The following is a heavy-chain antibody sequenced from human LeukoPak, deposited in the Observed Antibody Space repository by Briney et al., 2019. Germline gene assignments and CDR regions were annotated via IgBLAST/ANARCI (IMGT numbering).Heavy chain of an antibody. Sequence: TGESLRLSCAASGFTFNTYSMSWIRQPPGKGLEWFGSIYYSGGTSYNPSLKSRVTISVDTSKNQFSLKLSSVTAADTAVYYCARQNGVYSSSWYSGPFDYWGQGTLVTVSS. J-gene: IGHJ4*02. CDR3: ARQNGVYSSSWYSGPFDY. V-gene: IGHV4-39*01. D-gene: IGHD6-13*01. CDR1: GFTFNTYS. CDR2: IYYSGGT.